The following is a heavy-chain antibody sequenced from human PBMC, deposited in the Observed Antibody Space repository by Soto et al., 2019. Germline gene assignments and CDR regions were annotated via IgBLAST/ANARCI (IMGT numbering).Heavy chain of an antibody. V-gene: IGHV1-18*01. CDR1: GYTFTTYD. CDR2: ISAYNGNT. Sequence: GASVKVSCKASGYTFTTYDLSWVRQAPGQGLEWMGWISAYNGNTNYAQNLQGRVTMTTDTSTNTAYMELRSLRSDDTAVYYCARFFDGPGPPLYYYGMDVWGQGTTVTVSS. J-gene: IGHJ6*02. D-gene: IGHD2-8*01. CDR3: ARFFDGPGPPLYYYGMDV.